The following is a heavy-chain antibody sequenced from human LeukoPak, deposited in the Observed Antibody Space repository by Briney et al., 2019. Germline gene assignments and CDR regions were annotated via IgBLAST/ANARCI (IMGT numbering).Heavy chain of an antibody. CDR3: ASILWLYYYGRGGAFDI. V-gene: IGHV3-23*01. Sequence: GGSLILSCEASGLTFSSYCMSWVRQAQGKGLEWVSAISGSGGSTYYADSVKGQFTISRDNSKNTLYLQMNSLRAENTAVYYCASILWLYYYGRGGAFDIWGQGTMVTVSS. J-gene: IGHJ3*02. D-gene: IGHD3-10*02. CDR2: ISGSGGST. CDR1: GLTFSSYC.